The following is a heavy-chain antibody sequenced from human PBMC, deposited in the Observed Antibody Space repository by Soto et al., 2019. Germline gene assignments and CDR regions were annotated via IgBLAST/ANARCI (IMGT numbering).Heavy chain of an antibody. Sequence: ASVKVSCKASGYTFTSYGISWVRQAPGQGLEWMGWISAYNGNTNYAQKLQGRVTMTTDTSTSTAYMELRSLRSDDTAVYYCARDLKGYCSGGSCYGVYYYDMDVWGQGTTVTVSS. V-gene: IGHV1-18*01. CDR1: GYTFTSYG. CDR3: ARDLKGYCSGGSCYGVYYYDMDV. J-gene: IGHJ6*02. CDR2: ISAYNGNT. D-gene: IGHD2-15*01.